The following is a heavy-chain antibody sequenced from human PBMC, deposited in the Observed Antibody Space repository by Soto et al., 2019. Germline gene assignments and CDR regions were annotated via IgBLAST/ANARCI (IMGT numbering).Heavy chain of an antibody. J-gene: IGHJ6*02. Sequence: QVQLVESGGGVVQPGRSLRLSCAASGFTFGSYGMHWVRQAPGKGLEWVAVIWYDGSNKYYADSVKGRFTISRDNSKNTLYLQMNSLRAEDTAVYYCARDMVAGTYGMDVWGQGTTVTVSS. D-gene: IGHD6-19*01. CDR1: GFTFGSYG. CDR3: ARDMVAGTYGMDV. V-gene: IGHV3-33*01. CDR2: IWYDGSNK.